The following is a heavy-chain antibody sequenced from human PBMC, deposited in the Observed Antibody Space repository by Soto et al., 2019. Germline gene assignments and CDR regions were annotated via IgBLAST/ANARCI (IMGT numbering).Heavy chain of an antibody. J-gene: IGHJ5*02. D-gene: IGHD6-13*01. V-gene: IGHV1-46*01. CDR3: ARDLAAGDL. CDR1: GYTFINYY. Sequence: QEQLVQSGAEVKEPGASVKVSCKASGYTFINYYIHWVRQAPGQGLEWMAIINPRGGSTNYAQEFQGRVTLTSDTSTSTHDMELSSVRFEDTALFYCARDLAAGDLWGQGTLVTLSS. CDR2: INPRGGST.